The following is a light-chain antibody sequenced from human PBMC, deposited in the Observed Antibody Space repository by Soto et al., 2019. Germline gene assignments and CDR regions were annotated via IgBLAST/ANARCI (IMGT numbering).Light chain of an antibody. CDR1: SSDVGGYNY. CDR2: DVS. CDR3: NSYTSSSTPFV. V-gene: IGLV2-14*01. Sequence: QSALTQPASVSGSPGQSITISCTGTSSDVGGYNYVSWYQQHPGKAPKLMIYDVSNRPSGVSDRFSGSKSGYTASLTISGLQAEDEADYYCNSYTSSSTPFVFGTGTKLTVL. J-gene: IGLJ1*01.